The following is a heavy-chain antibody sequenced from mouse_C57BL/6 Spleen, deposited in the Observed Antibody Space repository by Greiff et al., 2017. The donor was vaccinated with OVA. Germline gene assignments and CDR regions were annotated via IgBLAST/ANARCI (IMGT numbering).Heavy chain of an antibody. CDR3: ATGTWFAY. CDR2: INPSSGYT. J-gene: IGHJ3*01. Sequence: VQLQQSGAELAKPGASVNLSCKASAYPFTSYWMHWVKQRPGQGLEWIGYINPSSGYTKYNQKFKDKATLTADKSSSTAYMQLSSLTYEDSAVYYCATGTWFAYWGQGTLVTVSA. D-gene: IGHD4-1*01. CDR1: AYPFTSYW. V-gene: IGHV1-7*01.